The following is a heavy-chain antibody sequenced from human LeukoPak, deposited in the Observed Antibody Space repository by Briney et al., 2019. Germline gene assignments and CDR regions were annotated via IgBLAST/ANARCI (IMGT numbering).Heavy chain of an antibody. J-gene: IGHJ5*02. Sequence: GGSLSLSCAASGFSFAGSAVLWVRQPSGSGLEWVGCIRSIDKNYATIYGASVRGRFTISRDDSGNTASLQMTSLNPDDPGVYYWLRHIEYLAPASWGQRTLVTVSS. CDR2: IRSIDKNYAT. CDR1: GFSFAGSA. CDR3: LRHIEYLAPAS. V-gene: IGHV3-73*01. D-gene: IGHD2-21*01.